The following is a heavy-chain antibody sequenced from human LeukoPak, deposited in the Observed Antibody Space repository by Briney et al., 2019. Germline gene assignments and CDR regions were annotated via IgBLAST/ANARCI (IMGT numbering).Heavy chain of an antibody. CDR2: IIPIFGTA. V-gene: IGHV1-69*13. J-gene: IGHJ3*02. Sequence: SVKVSCKASGGTFSSYAISWVRQAPGQGLEWMGGIIPIFGTANYAQKFQGRVTITADESTSTAYMELSSLRSEDTALYYCARIRDGYNDAYDIWGQGTMVTASS. CDR3: ARIRDGYNDAYDI. D-gene: IGHD5-24*01. CDR1: GGTFSSYA.